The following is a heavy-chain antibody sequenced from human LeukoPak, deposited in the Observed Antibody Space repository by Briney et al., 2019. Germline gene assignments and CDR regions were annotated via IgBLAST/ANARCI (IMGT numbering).Heavy chain of an antibody. Sequence: GESLKISCKGSGYSFTSYWIGWVRQMPGKGLEWMGIIYPGDSDTRYSPSFQGQVTISADKSISTAYLQWSSLKGSDTAMYYCARLGRWLQSSAEYVQHWGQGTLVTVSS. CDR1: GYSFTSYW. V-gene: IGHV5-51*01. J-gene: IGHJ1*01. CDR3: ARLGRWLQSSAEYVQH. CDR2: IYPGDSDT. D-gene: IGHD5-24*01.